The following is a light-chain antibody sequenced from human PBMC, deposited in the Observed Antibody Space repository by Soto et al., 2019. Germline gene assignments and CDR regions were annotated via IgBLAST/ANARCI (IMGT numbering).Light chain of an antibody. CDR2: WAS. CDR1: QSVLYTSNNKNY. CDR3: QQYYSSPPT. Sequence: DRVMTQSPDSLAVSLGERATINCKSSQSVLYTSNNKNYLAWYQQKPGQPPKLLIYWASTRESGVPDRFSGSGSGTDFTLTISSLQAEDVAVYYCQQYYSSPPTFGQGTKVEIK. V-gene: IGKV4-1*01. J-gene: IGKJ1*01.